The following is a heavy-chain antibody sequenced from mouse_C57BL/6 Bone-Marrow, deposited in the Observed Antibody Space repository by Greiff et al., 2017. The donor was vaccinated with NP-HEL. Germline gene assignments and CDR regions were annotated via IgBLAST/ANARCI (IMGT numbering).Heavy chain of an antibody. CDR1: GFSLTSYG. CDR3: ARQGDYYGSSHAMDY. D-gene: IGHD1-1*01. CDR2: IWSDGST. J-gene: IGHJ4*01. Sequence: QVQLKQSGPGLVAPSQSLSITCTVSGFSLTSYGVHWVRQPPGKGLEWLVVIWSDGSTTYNSALKSRLSISKDNSKSQVFLKMNSLQTDDTAMYYCARQGDYYGSSHAMDYWGQGTSVTVSS. V-gene: IGHV2-6-1*01.